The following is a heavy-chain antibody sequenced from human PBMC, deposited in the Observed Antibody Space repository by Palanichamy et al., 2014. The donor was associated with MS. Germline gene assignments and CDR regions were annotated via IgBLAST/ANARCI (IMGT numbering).Heavy chain of an antibody. D-gene: IGHD3-22*01. Sequence: QVQLVQSGAEVKKPGSSVKVSCKASGGTFSSYAISWVRQAPGQGLEWMGGIIPIFGTANYAQKFRGRVTITADESTSTAYMELSSLRSEDTAVYYCARTYYYDSSGHGDYYYGMDVWGQGTTVPVSS. J-gene: IGHJ6*02. CDR1: GGTFSSYA. CDR3: ARTYYYDSSGHGDYYYGMDV. V-gene: IGHV1-69*01. CDR2: IIPIFGTA.